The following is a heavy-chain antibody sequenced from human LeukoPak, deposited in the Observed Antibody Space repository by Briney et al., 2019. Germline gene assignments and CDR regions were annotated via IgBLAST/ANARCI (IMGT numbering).Heavy chain of an antibody. CDR2: VNLQGST. J-gene: IGHJ3*02. CDR1: GGSITQTNY. D-gene: IGHD2-2*01. CDR3: ARDGGNIVVVPAAPREAFDI. V-gene: IGHV4-4*02. Sequence: SETLSLTCDVSGGSITQTNYWTWVRQPPGKGLEWIGEVNLQGSTNYNPSLMGRVAISVDTSENHVSLQLTSVTAADTAVYYCARDGGNIVVVPAAPREAFDIWGQGTKVTVSS.